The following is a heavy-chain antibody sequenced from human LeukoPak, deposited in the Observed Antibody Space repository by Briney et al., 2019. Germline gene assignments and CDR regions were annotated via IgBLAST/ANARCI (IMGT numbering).Heavy chain of an antibody. CDR3: ASIYSSGWRSNYFDY. D-gene: IGHD6-19*01. CDR1: GGSFSGYY. V-gene: IGHV4-34*01. J-gene: IGHJ4*02. Sequence: KPSETLSLTCAVYGGSFSGYYWSWIRQPPGKGLERIGEINHSGSTNYNPSLKSRVTISVDTSKNQFSLKLSSVTAADTAVYYCASIYSSGWRSNYFDYWGQGTLVTVSS. CDR2: INHSGST.